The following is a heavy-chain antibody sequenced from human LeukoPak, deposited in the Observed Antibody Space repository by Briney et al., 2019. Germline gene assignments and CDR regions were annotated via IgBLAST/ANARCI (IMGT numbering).Heavy chain of an antibody. J-gene: IGHJ2*01. D-gene: IGHD2-8*01. CDR3: ATNYWLPSPYWYFDL. CDR1: GGSISSGGYS. CDR2: IYHSGST. Sequence: NTSQTLSLTCAVSGGSISSGGYSWSWIRQPPGKGLEWIGNIYHSGSTYYNPSLKSRVTISVDRSKNQFSLKLSSVTAADTAVYYCATNYWLPSPYWYFDLWGRGTLVAVSS. V-gene: IGHV4-30-2*02.